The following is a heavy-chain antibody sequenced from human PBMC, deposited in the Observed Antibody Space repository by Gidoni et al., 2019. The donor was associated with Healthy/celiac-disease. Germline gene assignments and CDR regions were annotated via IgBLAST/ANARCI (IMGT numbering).Heavy chain of an antibody. CDR3: AKDAVITIFGVGGWNWFDP. D-gene: IGHD3-3*01. V-gene: IGHV3-23*04. CDR2: IRGSGGST. J-gene: IGHJ5*02. Sequence: VQLVESGGGLVPPGGSLRLSCAASGFTFRSYAMSWVRPAPGKGLEWVSAIRGSGGSTYYADSVKGRFTISRDNSNNTLYLQMNSLRAEDTAVYYCAKDAVITIFGVGGWNWFDPWGQGTLVTVSS. CDR1: GFTFRSYA.